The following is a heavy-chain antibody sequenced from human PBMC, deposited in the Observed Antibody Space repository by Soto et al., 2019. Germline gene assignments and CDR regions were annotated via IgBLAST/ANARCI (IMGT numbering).Heavy chain of an antibody. Sequence: EVQLLESGGGLVQPGGSLRLSCAASGFTFSSYAMSWVRQAPGKGLEWVSAISGSGGSTYYADSVKGRFTISRDNSKNTLDLQMNSLRAEDTAVYYCAKDGTMVRGVIITGTIDYWGQGTLVTVSS. CDR3: AKDGTMVRGVIITGTIDY. CDR2: ISGSGGST. V-gene: IGHV3-23*01. CDR1: GFTFSSYA. D-gene: IGHD3-10*01. J-gene: IGHJ4*02.